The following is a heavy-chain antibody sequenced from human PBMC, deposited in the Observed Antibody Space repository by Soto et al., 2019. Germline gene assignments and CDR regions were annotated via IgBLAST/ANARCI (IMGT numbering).Heavy chain of an antibody. CDR2: IYDSGST. CDR1: GGAISGYY. D-gene: IGHD3-10*01. V-gene: IGHV4-59*01. CDR3: AREYSSWSYWYHYGIYV. Sequence: PSETLSLTCTVSGGAISGYYWNWIRQSPGKGLEWIGYIYDSGSTSYNPSLKSRATISVDTSKNQFSLRLSSVTAADTAVYYCAREYSSWSYWYHYGIYVCAQRTTVTVS. J-gene: IGHJ6*02.